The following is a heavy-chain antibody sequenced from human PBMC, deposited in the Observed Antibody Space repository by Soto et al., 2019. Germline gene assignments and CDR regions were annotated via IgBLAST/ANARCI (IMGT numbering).Heavy chain of an antibody. CDR3: ARDLVAARSNWFDP. D-gene: IGHD6-6*01. V-gene: IGHV1-69*10. CDR2: IIPILGIA. J-gene: IGHJ5*02. Sequence: SVKVSCKASGGTFSSYAISWVRQAPGQGLEWMGGIIPILGIANYAQKFQGRVTITADKSTSTAYMELSSLRSEDTAVYYCARDLVAARSNWFDPWGQGTLVTVSS. CDR1: GGTFSSYA.